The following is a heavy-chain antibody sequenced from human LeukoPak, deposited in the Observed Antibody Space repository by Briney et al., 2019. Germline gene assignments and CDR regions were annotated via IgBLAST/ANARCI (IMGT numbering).Heavy chain of an antibody. J-gene: IGHJ5*02. V-gene: IGHV3-74*01. CDR1: GFNFNSYN. CDR3: ARDEPTVTTGPPVGS. CDR2: ISGDGSTT. Sequence: QTGGSLRLSCAASGFNFNSYNMNWVRQAPGKGLVWVSCISGDGSTTNYADSVKGRFTISRDNAKNTLYLQMNSLSAEDTAVYYCARDEPTVTTGPPVGSWGQGTLVTVSS. D-gene: IGHD4-17*01.